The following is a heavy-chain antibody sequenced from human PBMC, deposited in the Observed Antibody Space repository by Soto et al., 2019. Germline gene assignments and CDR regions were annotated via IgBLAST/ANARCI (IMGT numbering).Heavy chain of an antibody. CDR2: ISSSSSYI. V-gene: IGHV3-21*01. CDR1: GFTFSSYS. CDR3: ASPGPYCSGGSCYTPLDY. J-gene: IGHJ4*02. D-gene: IGHD2-15*01. Sequence: LRLSCAASGFTFSSYSMNWVRQAPGKGLEWVSSISSSSSYIYYADSVKGRFTISRDNAKNSLYLQMNSLRAEDTAVYYCASPGPYCSGGSCYTPLDYWGQGTLVTVSS.